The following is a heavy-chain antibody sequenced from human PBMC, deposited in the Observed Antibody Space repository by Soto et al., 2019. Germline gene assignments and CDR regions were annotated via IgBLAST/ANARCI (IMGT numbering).Heavy chain of an antibody. J-gene: IGHJ6*02. V-gene: IGHV2-70*01. CDR3: ARLWLRYGMDV. CDR1: GFSLRASGRC. D-gene: IGHD2-21*01. Sequence: GSGSTLVSRTQTVTITCTSCGFSLRASGRCVRWIRETPGKALELLALIDWDDDKYYSTSLKTRLTISKDTSKNQVVLTMTNMDPVDTATYYCARLWLRYGMDVWGQGTTVTVSS. CDR2: IDWDDDK.